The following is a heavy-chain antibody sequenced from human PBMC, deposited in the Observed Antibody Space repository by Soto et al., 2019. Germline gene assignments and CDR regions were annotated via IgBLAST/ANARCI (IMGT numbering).Heavy chain of an antibody. CDR2: IRSKASGGTT. V-gene: IGHV3-49*03. CDR1: GFTFGDYA. Sequence: EVQLVESGGGLVEPGRSLRLSCTASGFTFGDYAMSWFRQAPGKGLEWVSFIRSKASGGTTEDAASVKGRFTVSRDDSKNIAYLEMNSLKTEDTAVCYCSRQQLVDWYFDLWGRGTLVTVSS. CDR3: SRQQLVDWYFDL. J-gene: IGHJ2*01. D-gene: IGHD6-6*01.